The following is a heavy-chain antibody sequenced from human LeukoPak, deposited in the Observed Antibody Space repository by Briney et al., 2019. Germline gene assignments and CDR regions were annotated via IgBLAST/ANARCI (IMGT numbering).Heavy chain of an antibody. CDR3: ARGGGGYCSSSSCGNFDY. Sequence: SVKVSCKASGGTFSSYAISWVRQAPGQGLEWMGRIIPIFGTANYAQKFQGRVTITTDESTSTAYMELSSLRSEDTAVYYCARGGGGYCSSSSCGNFDYWGQGTLVTVSS. CDR2: IIPIFGTA. CDR1: GGTFSSYA. V-gene: IGHV1-69*05. J-gene: IGHJ4*02. D-gene: IGHD2-2*01.